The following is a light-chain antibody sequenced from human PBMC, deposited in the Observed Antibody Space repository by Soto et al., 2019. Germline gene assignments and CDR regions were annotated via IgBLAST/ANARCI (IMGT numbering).Light chain of an antibody. CDR2: GAS. CDR3: QQYGSSPLT. V-gene: IGKV3-20*01. CDR1: QSVSSSF. Sequence: EIVLTQSPGTLSLSPGERATLSCRASQSVSSSFLAWYQQKPGQAPRLLIYGASSRATGIPDRFSSSGSGTDFILTISRLEPEDVAVYYCQQYGSSPLTFGGGTKVEIK. J-gene: IGKJ4*01.